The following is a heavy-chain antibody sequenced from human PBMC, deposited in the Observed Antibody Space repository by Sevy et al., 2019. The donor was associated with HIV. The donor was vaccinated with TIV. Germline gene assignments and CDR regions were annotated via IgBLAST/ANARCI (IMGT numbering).Heavy chain of an antibody. CDR2: ISYDASNT. V-gene: IGHV3-30*18. CDR3: AKSALAVAATYLTDH. Sequence: GGSLRLSCEASGFSFSTYGMHWVRQAPGKGLEWVAFISYDASNTYYADSVKGRVTISRDNSKNTQYLQMESLRAEETAVYYCAKSALAVAATYLTDHWGQGTLVTVSS. J-gene: IGHJ5*02. CDR1: GFSFSTYG. D-gene: IGHD6-19*01.